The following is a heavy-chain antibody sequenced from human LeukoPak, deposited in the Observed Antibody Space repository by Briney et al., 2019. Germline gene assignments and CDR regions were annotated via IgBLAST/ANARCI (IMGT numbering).Heavy chain of an antibody. D-gene: IGHD6-13*01. Sequence: PGGSLRLSCAASGFTFSSYWMSWVRQAPGKGLEWVANTKYDGSEKYYVDSVKGRFTISRDNAKNSLYLQMNSLRAEDTAVYYCARDIEAAGLFLDYWGQGTLVTVSS. CDR1: GFTFSSYW. V-gene: IGHV3-7*01. CDR2: TKYDGSEK. J-gene: IGHJ4*02. CDR3: ARDIEAAGLFLDY.